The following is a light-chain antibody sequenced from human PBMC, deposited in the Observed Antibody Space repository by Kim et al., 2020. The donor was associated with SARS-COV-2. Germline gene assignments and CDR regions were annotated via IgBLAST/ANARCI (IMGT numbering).Light chain of an antibody. V-gene: IGKV3-15*01. CDR1: KSGSSN. CDR2: GAS. J-gene: IGKJ1*01. Sequence: AARERSAPPCRASKSGSSNVDWYQQKNGQAPRRLIYGASTRATGIPARCSGSGSGREVTLTISSLQSDDVAADYCQQYNNCPPWTFGQGTKVDIK. CDR3: QQYNNCPPWT.